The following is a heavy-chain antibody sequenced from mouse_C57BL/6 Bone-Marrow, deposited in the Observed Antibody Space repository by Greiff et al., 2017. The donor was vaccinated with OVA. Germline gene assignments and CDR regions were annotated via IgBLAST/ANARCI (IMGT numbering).Heavy chain of an antibody. J-gene: IGHJ1*03. V-gene: IGHV1-5*01. Sequence: VQLQQSGTVLARPGASVKMSCKTSGYTFTSYWMHWVKQRPGQGLEWIGAIYPGNSDTSYNQKFKGKAKLTAVTSASTAYMELSSLTNEDSAVYCCTKIDYYGSSCYFDVWGTGTTVTVAS. CDR1: GYTFTSYW. D-gene: IGHD1-1*01. CDR2: IYPGNSDT. CDR3: TKIDYYGSSCYFDV.